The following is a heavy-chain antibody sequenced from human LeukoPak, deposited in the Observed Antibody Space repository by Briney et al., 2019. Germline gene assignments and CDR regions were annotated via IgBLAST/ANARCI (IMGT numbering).Heavy chain of an antibody. J-gene: IGHJ4*02. CDR3: AKAPRGYYDSSGYGHFDY. Sequence: GGSLRLSCAASGCSFSSYGMHWVRQAPGKGLEWVAVIWYDGSNYYYTDSVKGRFTISRDNSKNTLYLQMNGLRAEDTAVYYCAKAPRGYYDSSGYGHFDYWGREPWSPSPQ. CDR2: IWYDGSNY. D-gene: IGHD3-22*01. CDR1: GCSFSSYG. V-gene: IGHV3-33*06.